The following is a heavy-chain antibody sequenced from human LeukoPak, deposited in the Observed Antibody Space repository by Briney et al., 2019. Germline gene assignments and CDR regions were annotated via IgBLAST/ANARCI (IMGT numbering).Heavy chain of an antibody. J-gene: IGHJ4*02. Sequence: PGGSLRLSCAASGFTFSSYWMSWVRQAPGKGLEWVANIKQVGSEKYYVDSVKGRFTISRDNAKNSLYLQMNSRRAEDTAVYYCARDMATVTTSPSDYWGQGTLVTVSS. D-gene: IGHD4-17*01. CDR2: IKQVGSEK. CDR1: GFTFSSYW. CDR3: ARDMATVTTSPSDY. V-gene: IGHV3-7*01.